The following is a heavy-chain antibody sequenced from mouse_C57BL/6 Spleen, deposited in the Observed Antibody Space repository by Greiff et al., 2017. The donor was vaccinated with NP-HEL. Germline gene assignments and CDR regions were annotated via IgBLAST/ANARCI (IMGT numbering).Heavy chain of an antibody. CDR2: IYPGSGNT. D-gene: IGHD4-1*01. J-gene: IGHJ2*01. Sequence: VQLQQSGPELVKPGASVKISCKASGYSFTSYYIHWVKQRPGQGLEWIGWIYPGSGNTKYNEKFKGKATLTADTSSSTAYMQLSSLTSEDSAVYYCAREVTGTWDYWGQGTTLTVSS. V-gene: IGHV1-66*01. CDR1: GYSFTSYY. CDR3: AREVTGTWDY.